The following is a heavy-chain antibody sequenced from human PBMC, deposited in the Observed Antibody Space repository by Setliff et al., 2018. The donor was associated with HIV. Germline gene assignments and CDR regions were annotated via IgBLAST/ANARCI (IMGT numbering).Heavy chain of an antibody. J-gene: IGHJ5*02. Sequence: GALRLSCAASGFTFSSSWMNWVRQAPGKGLEWVANIKQDGSQKYYVDSVKGRFTISRDNARNSLYLQMNSLRAEDTAVYYCARDRGNKIEGRFDPWGRGTQVTVSS. D-gene: IGHD3-10*01. CDR3: ARDRGNKIEGRFDP. V-gene: IGHV3-7*03. CDR2: IKQDGSQK. CDR1: GFTFSSSW.